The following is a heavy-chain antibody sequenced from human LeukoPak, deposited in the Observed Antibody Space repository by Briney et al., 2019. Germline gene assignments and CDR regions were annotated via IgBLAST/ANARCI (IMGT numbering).Heavy chain of an antibody. CDR2: ISRDSSAI. CDR3: ARSVIGADNWFDP. CDR1: GFIFSSYN. J-gene: IGHJ5*02. D-gene: IGHD7-27*01. Sequence: GGSLRLSCEASGFIFSSYNMNWVRQAPGKGLEWVSSISRDSSAIYYADSVKGRFTISRDNARNSLYLQMNSLRVEDAALYYCARSVIGADNWFDPWGQGTLVTVSS. V-gene: IGHV3-48*04.